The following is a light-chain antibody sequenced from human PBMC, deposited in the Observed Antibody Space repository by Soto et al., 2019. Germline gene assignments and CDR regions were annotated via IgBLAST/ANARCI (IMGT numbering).Light chain of an antibody. Sequence: EIGMTQSPGTLSVSPGERATLSCRASQSVSSYLAWYQQKPGQAPRLLIYGASSRATGIPDRFSGSGSGTDFTLTISRLEPEDFAVYFCQQYGNSPRTFGQGTRLEI. CDR3: QQYGNSPRT. V-gene: IGKV3-20*01. J-gene: IGKJ5*01. CDR2: GAS. CDR1: QSVSSY.